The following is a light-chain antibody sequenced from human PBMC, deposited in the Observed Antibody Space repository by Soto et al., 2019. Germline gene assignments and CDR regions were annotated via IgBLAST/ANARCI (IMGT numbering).Light chain of an antibody. CDR1: QSLLHTDGKTY. CDR2: GIS. J-gene: IGKJ4*01. CDR3: MQSVELPIT. Sequence: DHVMTQTPLSLSVTPGQPASVSCKSSQSLLHTDGKTYLFWYLQKPGQPPQLLIYGISNRFSGVPDRFSGSGSGTDFTPKISRVEAEDVGVYYCMQSVELPITFGGGTKVEIK. V-gene: IGKV2D-29*01.